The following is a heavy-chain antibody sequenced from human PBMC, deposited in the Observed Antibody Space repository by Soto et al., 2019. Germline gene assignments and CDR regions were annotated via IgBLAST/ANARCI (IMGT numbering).Heavy chain of an antibody. V-gene: IGHV4-31*03. CDR2: IYYSGST. CDR3: ARLGGWPHQTFFPHLDY. CDR1: GGSISSGGYY. J-gene: IGHJ4*02. Sequence: SETLSLTCTVSGGSISSGGYYWSWIRQHPGKGLEWIGYIYYSGSTYYNPSLKSRVTISVDTSKNQFSLKLSSVTAADTAVYYCARLGGWPHQTFFPHLDYWGLGTLVTVSS. D-gene: IGHD3-16*01.